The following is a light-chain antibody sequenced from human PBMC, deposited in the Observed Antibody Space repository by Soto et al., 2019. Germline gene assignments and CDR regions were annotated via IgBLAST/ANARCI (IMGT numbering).Light chain of an antibody. CDR1: QDIGTS. V-gene: IGKV1-33*01. CDR3: QQYDDIPPMT. CDR2: DSS. Sequence: DIQMTQSPSSLSVSVGDRVTITCRASQDIGTSLNWYHQKPGKAPRLLIYDSSDLESGVPSRFGGSGSGTEFVLTISRLQPEDIATYYCQQYDDIPPMTFGGGTKVEI. J-gene: IGKJ4*01.